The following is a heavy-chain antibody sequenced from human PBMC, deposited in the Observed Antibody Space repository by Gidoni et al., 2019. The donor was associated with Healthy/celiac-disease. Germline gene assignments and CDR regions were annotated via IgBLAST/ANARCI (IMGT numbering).Heavy chain of an antibody. D-gene: IGHD2-15*01. CDR2: IYTSGST. CDR1: GGSISSYY. J-gene: IGHJ5*02. CDR3: AREIVSPSPSYNWFDP. V-gene: IGHV4-4*07. Sequence: QVQLQESGPGLVKPSETLSLTCTVSGGSISSYYWSWIRQPAGKGLEWIGCIYTSGSTNYNPSLKSRVTMSVDTSKNQFSLKLSSVTAADTAVYYCAREIVSPSPSYNWFDPWGQGTLVTVSS.